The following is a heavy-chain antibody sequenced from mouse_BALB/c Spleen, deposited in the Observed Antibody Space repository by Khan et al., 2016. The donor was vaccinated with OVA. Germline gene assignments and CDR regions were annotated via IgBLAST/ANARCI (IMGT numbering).Heavy chain of an antibody. CDR3: TGRHGDFDV. CDR2: ISSGGDNT. J-gene: IGHJ1*01. V-gene: IGHV5-12-1*01. CDR1: GFAFSNYD. Sequence: EVKLMESGGGLVKPGGSLKLACTASGFAFSNYDMSWVRQTPEKRLEWVAYISSGGDNTYSPDTVKGRFTISRDNAKNTLYLQMSSLKSDDTAIYYCTGRHGDFDVWGAGTTVTVSS. D-gene: IGHD6-1*01.